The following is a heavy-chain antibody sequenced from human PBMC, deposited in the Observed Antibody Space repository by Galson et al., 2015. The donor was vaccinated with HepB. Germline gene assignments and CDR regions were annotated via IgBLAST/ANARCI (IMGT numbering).Heavy chain of an antibody. V-gene: IGHV3-30-3*01. Sequence: SLRLSCATSGFTFRSYAMHWVRQAPGKGLEWVTVISYDGSNKYYADSVKGRFTISRDNSKNTLYLQMNSLRTEDTAVYYCARRDCSSTSCQNAFDMWGQGTMVTVSS. J-gene: IGHJ3*02. CDR2: ISYDGSNK. D-gene: IGHD2-2*01. CDR1: GFTFRSYA. CDR3: ARRDCSSTSCQNAFDM.